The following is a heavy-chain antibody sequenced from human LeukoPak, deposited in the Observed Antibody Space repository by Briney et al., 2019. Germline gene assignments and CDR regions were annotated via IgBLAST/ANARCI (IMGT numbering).Heavy chain of an antibody. J-gene: IGHJ3*02. CDR2: LNPSGGST. CDR3: ARATWYGGNPSGAFDM. V-gene: IGHV1-46*01. Sequence: ASVKVSCRASGYTFTNYYMHWVRQAPGQGLEWMGILNPSGGSTSYAQKFQGRLMMTRDTSTSTVYMELSRLRSEDTAVYYCARATWYGGNPSGAFDMWGQGTMVTVS. CDR1: GYTFTNYY. D-gene: IGHD4/OR15-4a*01.